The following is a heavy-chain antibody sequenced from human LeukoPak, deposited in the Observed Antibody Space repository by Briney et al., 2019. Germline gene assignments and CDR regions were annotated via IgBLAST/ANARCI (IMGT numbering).Heavy chain of an antibody. V-gene: IGHV1-69*05. CDR3: ARVSGSYYRRDWFDP. CDR1: GGTFSSYA. Sequence: ASAKVSCKASGGTFSSYAISWVRQAPGQGLEWMGGIIPIFGTANYAQKFQGRVTITTDESTSTAYTELSSLRSEDTAVYYCARVSGSYYRRDWFDPWGQGTLVTVSS. D-gene: IGHD1-26*01. CDR2: IIPIFGTA. J-gene: IGHJ5*02.